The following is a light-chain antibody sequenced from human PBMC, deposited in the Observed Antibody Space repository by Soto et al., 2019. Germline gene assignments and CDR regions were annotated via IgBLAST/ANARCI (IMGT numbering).Light chain of an antibody. J-gene: IGKJ1*01. CDR1: QSISRS. V-gene: IGKV1-8*01. CDR3: QQDYSYPHT. CDR2: AAS. Sequence: YPSVVDMVTISCQASQSISRSLDWYQQKPGKAPKLLIYAASSLQSGVPSRFSGSGFGTDFTLTISCLQSEDSATYYCQQDYSYPHTFGQGTKVDIK.